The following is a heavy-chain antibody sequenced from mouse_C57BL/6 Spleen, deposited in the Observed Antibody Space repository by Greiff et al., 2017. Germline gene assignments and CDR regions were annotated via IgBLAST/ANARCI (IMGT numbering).Heavy chain of an antibody. V-gene: IGHV1-39*01. CDR1: GYSFTDYN. CDR2: INPNNGTT. CDR3: ARDGYGFYYYAMDY. J-gene: IGHJ4*01. D-gene: IGHD2-2*01. Sequence: VQLKQSGPELVKPGASVKISCKASGYSFTDYNMNWVKQSNGKSLEWIGVINPNNGTTSYNQKFKGKATLTVDQSSSTAYMQLNSLTSEDSAVYYCARDGYGFYYYAMDYWGQGTSVTVSS.